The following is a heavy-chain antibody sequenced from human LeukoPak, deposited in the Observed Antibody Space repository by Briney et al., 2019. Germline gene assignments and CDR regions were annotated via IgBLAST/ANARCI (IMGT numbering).Heavy chain of an antibody. CDR1: GFTFSSYG. CDR3: AKDLPRVGAITD. J-gene: IGHJ4*02. D-gene: IGHD1-26*01. V-gene: IGHV3-30*18. Sequence: GRSLRLSCAASGFTFSSYGMHWVRQAPGKGLEWVAVISYDGSNKYYADSVKGRFTISRDNSKNTLYLQMNSLRAEGTAVYYCAKDLPRVGAITDWGQGTLVSVSS. CDR2: ISYDGSNK.